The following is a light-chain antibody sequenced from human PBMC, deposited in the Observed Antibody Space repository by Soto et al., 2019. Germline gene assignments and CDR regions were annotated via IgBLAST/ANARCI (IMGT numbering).Light chain of an antibody. V-gene: IGKV3-20*01. CDR2: GAF. Sequence: DIVMTQSPATLSVSPGERATLSCMASQSLSSSYFAWYQHKPGQGPRILIYGAFTRATGIPDRFIGSGSGTDFTLTIRRMEPEDFAVYYCQQHETLITFCQGTRLEIK. CDR1: QSLSSSY. J-gene: IGKJ5*01. CDR3: QQHETLIT.